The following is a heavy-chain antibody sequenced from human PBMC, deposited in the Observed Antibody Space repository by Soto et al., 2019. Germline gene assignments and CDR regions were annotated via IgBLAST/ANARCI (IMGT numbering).Heavy chain of an antibody. J-gene: IGHJ6*02. Sequence: SETLSLTCAVYGGSFSGYYWSWIRQPPGKGLEWIGEINHSGSTNYNPSLKSRVTISVDTSKNQFSLKLSSVTAADTAVYYCARLGGAVGYYYGMDVWGQGTTVTVSS. V-gene: IGHV4-34*01. CDR3: ARLGGAVGYYYGMDV. CDR2: INHSGST. D-gene: IGHD3-16*01. CDR1: GGSFSGYY.